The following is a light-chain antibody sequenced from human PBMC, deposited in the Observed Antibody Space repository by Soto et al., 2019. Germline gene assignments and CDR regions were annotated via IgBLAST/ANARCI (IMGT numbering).Light chain of an antibody. J-gene: IGKJ1*01. CDR2: GAS. V-gene: IGKV3-15*01. CDR1: QSVSSN. CDR3: QQYNNWWT. Sequence: EIVMTQSPATLSVSPGERATLSCRASQSVSSNLAWYQQKPGQAPRLPIYGASTRATGIPARFSGSGSGTEFTLTISSLQSEDFAVYYCQQYNNWWTFGQGTRWIS.